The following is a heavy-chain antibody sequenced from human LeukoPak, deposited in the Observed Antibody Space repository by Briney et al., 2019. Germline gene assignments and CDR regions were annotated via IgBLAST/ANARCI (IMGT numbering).Heavy chain of an antibody. D-gene: IGHD3-22*01. CDR1: GFTFSSYE. Sequence: GGSLRLSCAASGFTFSSYEMKWVRQAPGKGLEWVSYISSSGTSIYYADSVKGRFTISRDNAKNSLYLQMNSLRAEDTAVYYCATGEGGSYYDSRGYYSDIWGQGTMVTVSS. J-gene: IGHJ3*02. V-gene: IGHV3-48*03. CDR3: ATGEGGSYYDSRGYYSDI. CDR2: ISSSGTSI.